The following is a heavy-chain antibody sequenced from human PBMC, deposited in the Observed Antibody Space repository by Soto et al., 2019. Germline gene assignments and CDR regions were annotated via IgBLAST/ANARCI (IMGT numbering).Heavy chain of an antibody. V-gene: IGHV4-61*01. CDR1: GGSVSSSPYY. CDR3: ARDHLTGYYYYGTDV. CDR2: IYYSGST. J-gene: IGHJ6*02. Sequence: SETLSLTCSVSGGSVSSSPYYWSWIRQPPGKGLEWIGYIYYSGSTNYNPSLKSRVTISVDTSKNQFSLKLSSVTAADTAVYYCARDHLTGYYYYGTDVWGQGTTVTVSS. D-gene: IGHD3-9*01.